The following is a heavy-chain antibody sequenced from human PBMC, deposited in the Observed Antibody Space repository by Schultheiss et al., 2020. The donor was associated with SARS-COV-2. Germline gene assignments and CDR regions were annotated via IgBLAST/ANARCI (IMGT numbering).Heavy chain of an antibody. CDR1: GYTFTSYG. D-gene: IGHD4-17*01. V-gene: IGHV1-58*02. J-gene: IGHJ4*02. CDR2: IVVGSGNT. Sequence: SVKVSCKASGYTFTSYGISCVRQARGQRLEWIGWIVVGSGNTNYAQKFQERVTITRDMSTSTAYMELSSLRSEDTAVYYCAAETTTTGGGYWGQGTLVTVSS. CDR3: AAETTTTGGGY.